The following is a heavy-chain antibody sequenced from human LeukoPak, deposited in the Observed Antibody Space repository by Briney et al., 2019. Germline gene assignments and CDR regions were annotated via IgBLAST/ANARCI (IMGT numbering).Heavy chain of an antibody. CDR1: GYTFDDYG. D-gene: IGHD2-8*01. Sequence: PGGSLRLSCAASGYTFDDYGMCWVRQAPGKGLEWVSGTNWNGGSTGYADSVKGRFTISRDNAKNSLYLQMNSLRAEDTALYYCARDLICTNGVCLYYFDYWGQGTLVTVSS. CDR2: TNWNGGST. J-gene: IGHJ4*02. CDR3: ARDLICTNGVCLYYFDY. V-gene: IGHV3-20*04.